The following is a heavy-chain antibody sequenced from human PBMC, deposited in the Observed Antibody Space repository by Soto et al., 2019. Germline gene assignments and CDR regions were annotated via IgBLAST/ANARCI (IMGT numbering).Heavy chain of an antibody. V-gene: IGHV4-30-4*01. J-gene: IGHJ4*02. D-gene: IGHD2-15*01. CDR1: GGSISSTDYY. Sequence: QVQLQESGPGLVQPSQTLSLSCVVSGGSISSTDYYWHWIRQAPGKGLEWIGYIYYSSTTYYNPSLQSRVSISVDRSRNQFSLKLTSVTAADTALYYCACRTTETGGGDHWGQGTPVTVTS. CDR2: IYYSSTT. CDR3: ACRTTETGGGDH.